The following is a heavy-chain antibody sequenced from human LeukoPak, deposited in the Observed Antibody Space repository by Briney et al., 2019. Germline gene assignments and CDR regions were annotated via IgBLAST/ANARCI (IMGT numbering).Heavy chain of an antibody. CDR2: IYYSGST. V-gene: IGHV4-59*01. D-gene: IGHD4-11*01. CDR1: GGSISSYY. J-gene: IGHJ4*02. Sequence: PSETLSLTCTVSGGSISSYYWSWIRQPPGKGLEWIGYIYYSGSTNYNPSLKSRVTISVDTSKNQFSLKLSSVTAADTAIYYCARDNYDYPDYWGQGTLVTVSS. CDR3: ARDNYDYPDY.